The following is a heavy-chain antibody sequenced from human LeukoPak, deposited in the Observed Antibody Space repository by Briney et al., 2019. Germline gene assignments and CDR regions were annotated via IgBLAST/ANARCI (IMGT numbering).Heavy chain of an antibody. Sequence: GESLKISCKGSGYSFTSYWIGWVRQMPGKGLEWMGIIYPGDSATRYRPSFKGQVTISAEKSISTAYLQWSSLKASDTAMYYWARSRRYNWNDVIAFDIWGQGTMVTVSS. CDR3: ARSRRYNWNDVIAFDI. V-gene: IGHV5-51*01. J-gene: IGHJ3*02. D-gene: IGHD1-20*01. CDR2: IYPGDSAT. CDR1: GYSFTSYW.